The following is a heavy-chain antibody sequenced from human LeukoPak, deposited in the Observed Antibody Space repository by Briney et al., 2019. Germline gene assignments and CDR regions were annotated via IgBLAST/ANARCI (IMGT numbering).Heavy chain of an antibody. Sequence: SETLSLTCAVSGVSFNNYYWSWVRQTPGEGVEGIGEINHSGYTNDSPSLKSRVTLSIDTPRKQFSLNLRSVPVADTGIYYCTRMTTGHDYWGQGTLVTVSS. CDR1: GVSFNNYY. CDR2: INHSGYT. D-gene: IGHD4-17*01. CDR3: TRMTTGHDY. V-gene: IGHV4-34*01. J-gene: IGHJ4*02.